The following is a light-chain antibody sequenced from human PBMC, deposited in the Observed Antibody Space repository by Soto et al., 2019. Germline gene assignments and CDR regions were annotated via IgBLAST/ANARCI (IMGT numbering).Light chain of an antibody. V-gene: IGLV1-44*01. CDR3: AAWDDSLNGWV. CDR1: SSNIGSNT. J-gene: IGLJ3*02. Sequence: QSVLTQPPSASGTPGQRVTISCSGGSSNIGSNTVNWYQQLPGTAPKLLIYSDNQRPSGVPDRCSGSKSGTSASLAISGLQSDDEADYYCAAWDDSLNGWVFGGGTKLTVL. CDR2: SDN.